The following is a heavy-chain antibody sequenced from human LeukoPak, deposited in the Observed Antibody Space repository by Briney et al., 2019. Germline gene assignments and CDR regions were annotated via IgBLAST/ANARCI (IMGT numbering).Heavy chain of an antibody. CDR3: ANVAKGRFFFYYMDV. CDR1: GHTANTYG. V-gene: IGHV1-18*01. CDR2: IFSYTGQT. Sequence: ASVTVSCKASGHTANTYGFTWVRQAPGQGLEWIGWIFSYTGQTKYADKFQGRVTMTTDTSKTIAYLELRSLRSDDTAVYFCANVAKGRFFFYYMDVWGEGTTVTVS. D-gene: IGHD3-3*01. J-gene: IGHJ6*03.